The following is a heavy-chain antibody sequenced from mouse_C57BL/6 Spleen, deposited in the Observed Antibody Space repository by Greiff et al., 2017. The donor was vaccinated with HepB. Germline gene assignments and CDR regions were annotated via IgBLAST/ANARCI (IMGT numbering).Heavy chain of an antibody. CDR1: GFNIKDYY. Sequence: VQLQQSGAELVKPGASVKLSCTASGFNIKDYYMHWVKQRTEQGLEWIGRIDPENGETKYAPKFQGKATITADTSSNTAYLQLSSLTSEDTAVYYCALESIITTVVVPYWYFDVWGTGTTVTVSS. J-gene: IGHJ1*03. CDR3: ALESIITTVVVPYWYFDV. V-gene: IGHV14-2*01. D-gene: IGHD1-1*01. CDR2: IDPENGET.